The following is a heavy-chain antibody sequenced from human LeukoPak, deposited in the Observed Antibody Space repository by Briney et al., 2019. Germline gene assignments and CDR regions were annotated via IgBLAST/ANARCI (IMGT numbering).Heavy chain of an antibody. CDR1: GFTFSTYA. V-gene: IGHV3-30*14. CDR3: ARRAGAYSHPYDY. J-gene: IGHJ4*02. CDR2: ISYDGSNT. Sequence: PGGSLRLSCAASGFTFSTYAMHWVRQAPGKGLEWVAVISYDGSNTYYADSVKGRFTISRDNSKNTLYLQMNSLRAEDTAVYYCARRAGAYSHPYDYWGQGTLVTVSS. D-gene: IGHD4/OR15-4a*01.